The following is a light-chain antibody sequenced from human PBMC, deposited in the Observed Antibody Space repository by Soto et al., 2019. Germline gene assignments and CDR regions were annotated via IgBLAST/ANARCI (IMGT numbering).Light chain of an antibody. CDR2: RNN. V-gene: IGLV1-47*01. J-gene: IGLJ2*01. CDR1: SSNIGSNY. CDR3: AAWDDSLSALV. Sequence: QSVLTQPHSASGTPGQRVTISCSGSSSNIGSNYVYWYQQLPGTAPKLLIYRNNQRPSGVPDRFSGSKSGTSASLAISGLRSEDEADYYCAAWDDSLSALVFGGGTKLTVL.